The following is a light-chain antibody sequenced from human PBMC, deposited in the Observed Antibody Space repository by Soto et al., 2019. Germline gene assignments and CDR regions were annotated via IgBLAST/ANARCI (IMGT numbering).Light chain of an antibody. CDR1: QSISSSY. J-gene: IGKJ5*01. CDR3: QQNVRASIT. V-gene: IGKV3-20*01. Sequence: EIVLTQSPGTLSLSPEERATLSCRASQSISSSYLAWYQQKPGQAPRLLIYGAFSRATGIPARFSGSGSGTDFTLTISRVAHDDVAVYYWQQNVRASITFGQGTRLEI. CDR2: GAF.